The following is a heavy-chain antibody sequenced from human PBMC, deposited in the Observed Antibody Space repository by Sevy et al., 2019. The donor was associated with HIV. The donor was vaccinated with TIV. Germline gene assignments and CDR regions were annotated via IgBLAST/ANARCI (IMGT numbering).Heavy chain of an antibody. CDR3: ARARSAGTTNYYYGMDV. V-gene: IGHV3-7*01. Sequence: GGSLRLSCAASGFTFSSYWMSWVRQAPGKGLEWVANIKQDGSEKYYVDSVKGRFTISRDNAKNSLYLQMNSLRAEDTAVYYCARARSAGTTNYYYGMDVWGQGTTVTVSS. D-gene: IGHD1-1*01. CDR2: IKQDGSEK. J-gene: IGHJ6*02. CDR1: GFTFSSYW.